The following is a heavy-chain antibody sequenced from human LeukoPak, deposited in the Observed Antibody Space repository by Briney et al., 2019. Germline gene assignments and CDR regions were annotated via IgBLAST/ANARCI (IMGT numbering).Heavy chain of an antibody. CDR3: ARGYYGMDV. CDR1: GYTFTGQY. J-gene: IGHJ6*02. Sequence: ASVKVSCKASGYTFTGQYLYWARQTPGQGLEWMGWINPKTGDTDSAQNFQCRVTMTRDTSITTVYMELSSLTSDDTAVYYCARGYYGMDVWGQGTTVTVSS. V-gene: IGHV1-2*02. CDR2: INPKTGDT.